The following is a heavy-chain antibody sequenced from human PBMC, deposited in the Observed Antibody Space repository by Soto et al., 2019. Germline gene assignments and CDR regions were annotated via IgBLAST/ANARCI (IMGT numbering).Heavy chain of an antibody. D-gene: IGHD6-13*01. V-gene: IGHV3-30-3*01. J-gene: IGHJ6*02. CDR1: GFSFSSYS. CDR2: ISYDGSNK. CDR3: ARAPPRGIAAPGTWGSGMDV. Sequence: GGSLRLSCTASGFSFSSYSLHWVRQTPGKGLEWVAVISYDGSNKYYADSVKGRFTVSRDSPKNTLFLQMNSLKPEDTAVYYCARAPPRGIAAPGTWGSGMDVWGQGTTVIVSS.